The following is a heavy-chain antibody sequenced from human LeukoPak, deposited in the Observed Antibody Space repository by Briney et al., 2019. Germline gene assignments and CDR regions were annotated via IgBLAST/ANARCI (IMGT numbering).Heavy chain of an antibody. CDR3: ARVNYDSSLTGYYMDV. J-gene: IGHJ6*03. D-gene: IGHD3-22*01. CDR1: GGSFSGYY. V-gene: IGHV4-34*01. Sequence: SETLSLTCAVYGGSFSGYYWSWIRQPPGKGLEWIGEISHSGSTNFNPSLKSRVTISVDTSKNQFSLKLNSVTAADTAVYYCARVNYDSSLTGYYMDVWGKGTTVTASS. CDR2: ISHSGST.